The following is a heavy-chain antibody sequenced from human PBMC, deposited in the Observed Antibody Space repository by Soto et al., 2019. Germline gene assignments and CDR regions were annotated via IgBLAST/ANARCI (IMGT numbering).Heavy chain of an antibody. CDR3: ARYIGGDGYRFDY. CDR1: GGSISSSSYY. J-gene: IGHJ4*01. Sequence: PSETLSLTCTVSGGSISSSSYYWGWIRQPPGKGLEWIGSIYYSGSTYYNPSLRSRVTISVDTSKNQFSLKLSPVTAADTAVYYCARYIGGDGYRFDYWGHGTLVTVSS. CDR2: IYYSGST. V-gene: IGHV4-39*01. D-gene: IGHD2-21*01.